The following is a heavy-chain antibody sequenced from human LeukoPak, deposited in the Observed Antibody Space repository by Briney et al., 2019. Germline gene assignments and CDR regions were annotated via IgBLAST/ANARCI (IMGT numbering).Heavy chain of an antibody. CDR1: GFTFSSYS. Sequence: GGSLRLSCAASGFTFSSYSMNWVRQAPGKGLEWVSSISSSSSYIYYADSVKGRFTISRDNAKNSLYLQMNSLRAEDTAVYYCARYFDSSGYYDNFDYWGQGTLVTVSS. D-gene: IGHD3-22*01. V-gene: IGHV3-21*01. CDR2: ISSSSSYI. J-gene: IGHJ4*02. CDR3: ARYFDSSGYYDNFDY.